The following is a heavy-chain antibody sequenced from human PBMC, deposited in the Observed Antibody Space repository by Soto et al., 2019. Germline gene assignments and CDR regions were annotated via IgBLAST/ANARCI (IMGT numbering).Heavy chain of an antibody. J-gene: IGHJ4*02. D-gene: IGHD6-13*01. CDR2: IYYSGST. Sequence: SETLSLTCTVSGGSISSYYWIWIRQPPGKGLEWIGYIYYSGSTNYNPSLKSRVTISVDTSKNQFSLKLSSVTAADTAVYYCARDLAAADYWGQGTLVTVSS. CDR1: GGSISSYY. CDR3: ARDLAAADY. V-gene: IGHV4-59*01.